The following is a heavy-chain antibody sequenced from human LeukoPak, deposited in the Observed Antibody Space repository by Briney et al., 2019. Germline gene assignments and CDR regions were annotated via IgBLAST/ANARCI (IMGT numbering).Heavy chain of an antibody. J-gene: IGHJ4*02. D-gene: IGHD2-2*01. Sequence: ASVKVSCKTSGYTFSYFGINWVRQAPGQGLEWMGWISGNNDNPNYGQKFQGRFTVTTDSSTSTAYMELRNLRFDDTAVYYCARDGTSTDDYWGQGTLVTVSS. CDR1: GYTFSYFG. CDR2: ISGNNDNP. V-gene: IGHV1-18*01. CDR3: ARDGTSTDDY.